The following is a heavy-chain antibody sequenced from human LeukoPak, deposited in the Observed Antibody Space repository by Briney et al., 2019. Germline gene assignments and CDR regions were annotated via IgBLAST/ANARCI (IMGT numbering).Heavy chain of an antibody. Sequence: GGSLRLSCAASGFTFSSYEMNWVRQAPGKGLEWVSYISSSSATFYYADSVEGRFTISRDNAKNSLSLQMSSLRAEDTAVYYCARDAAKANWYFDVWGRGSLVTVSS. V-gene: IGHV3-48*03. CDR3: ARDAAKANWYFDV. J-gene: IGHJ2*01. CDR1: GFTFSSYE. CDR2: ISSSSATF.